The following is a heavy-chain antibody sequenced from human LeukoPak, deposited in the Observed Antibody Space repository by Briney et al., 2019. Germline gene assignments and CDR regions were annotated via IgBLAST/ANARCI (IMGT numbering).Heavy chain of an antibody. J-gene: IGHJ4*02. CDR1: GGTFSSYA. V-gene: IGHV1-69*13. CDR3: ARGARYKLAAGPFDY. CDR2: IIPIFGTA. Sequence: ASGKVSCKASGGTFSSYAISWVRQAPGQGLEWRGGIIPIFGTANYAQKFQGRVTITADESTSTAYMELSSLRSEDTAVYYCARGARYKLAAGPFDYWGQGTLVTVSS. D-gene: IGHD6-13*01.